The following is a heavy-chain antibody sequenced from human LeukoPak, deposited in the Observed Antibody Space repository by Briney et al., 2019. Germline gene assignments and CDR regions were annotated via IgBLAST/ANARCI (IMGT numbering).Heavy chain of an antibody. Sequence: GGSLRLSCAASGFTFSSYSMNWVRQAPGEGLEWVSSISSSSSYIYYADSVKGRFTISRDNAKNSLYLQMNSLRAEDTAVCYCARDLYSSSWYNWFDPWGQGTLVTVSS. J-gene: IGHJ5*02. D-gene: IGHD6-13*01. CDR1: GFTFSSYS. CDR2: ISSSSSYI. CDR3: ARDLYSSSWYNWFDP. V-gene: IGHV3-21*01.